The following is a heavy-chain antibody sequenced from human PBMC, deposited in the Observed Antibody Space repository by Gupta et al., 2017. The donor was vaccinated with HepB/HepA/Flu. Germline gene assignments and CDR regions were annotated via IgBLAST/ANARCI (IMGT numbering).Heavy chain of an antibody. CDR1: GFTFGDYA. CDR2: VRSKNYGGTT. V-gene: IGHV3-49*04. CDR3: VQYRSGYASSFDS. J-gene: IGHJ4*02. D-gene: IGHD3-22*01. Sequence: EVQLVESGGGLVQPGRSLTLSCTTSGFTFGDYAMTWVRQPPGKGLEWVGFVRSKNYGGTTEDAAAVKGRFTISRDDSKSIADLQMKRLKTEDTAVYYCVQYRSGYASSFDSWGELTLVQVSS.